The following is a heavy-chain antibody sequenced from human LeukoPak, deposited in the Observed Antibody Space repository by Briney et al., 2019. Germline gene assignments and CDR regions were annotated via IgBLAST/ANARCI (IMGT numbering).Heavy chain of an antibody. CDR1: GGTFSSYA. V-gene: IGHV1-69*05. CDR2: IIPIFGTA. J-gene: IGHJ4*02. Sequence: GASVKVSCKASGGTFSSYAISWVRQAPGQGLEWMGGIIPIFGTANYAQKFQGRVTITTDESTSTAYMELSSLRSEDTAVYYCARAAPTYYDSCGYFRFDYWGQGTLVTVSS. D-gene: IGHD3-22*01. CDR3: ARAAPTYYDSCGYFRFDY.